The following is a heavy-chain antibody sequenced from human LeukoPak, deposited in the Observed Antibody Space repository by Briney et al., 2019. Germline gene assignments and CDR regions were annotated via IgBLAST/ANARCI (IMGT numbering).Heavy chain of an antibody. Sequence: SETLSLTCTVSGGSINTVDSYWSWIRQPPGKGREWIRHIYYREVTFYNPSLKSRLPMSVDTSNIHFSLKLSSVTAADTAVYYCARVDDGPHHPHFDLWGRGTLVRVSS. CDR2: IYYREVT. CDR3: ARVDDGPHHPHFDL. V-gene: IGHV4-30-4*01. D-gene: IGHD1-14*01. CDR1: GGSINTVDSY. J-gene: IGHJ2*01.